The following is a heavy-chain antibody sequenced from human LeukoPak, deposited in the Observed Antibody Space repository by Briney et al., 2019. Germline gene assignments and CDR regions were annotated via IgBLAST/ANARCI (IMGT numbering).Heavy chain of an antibody. CDR1: GGSISSGGYY. CDR2: INHSGST. V-gene: IGHV4-39*07. D-gene: IGHD4-17*01. J-gene: IGHJ6*02. Sequence: SETLSLTCTVSGGSISSGGYYWSWIRQPPGKGLEWIGEINHSGSTNYNPSLKSRVTISVDTSKNQFSLKLSSVTAADTAVYYCARARGYGDYSNRGKYYYGMDVWGQGATVTVSS. CDR3: ARARGYGDYSNRGKYYYGMDV.